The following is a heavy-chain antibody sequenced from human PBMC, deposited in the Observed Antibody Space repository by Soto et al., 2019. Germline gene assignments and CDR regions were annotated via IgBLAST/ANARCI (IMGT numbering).Heavy chain of an antibody. V-gene: IGHV1-46*03. J-gene: IGHJ4*02. D-gene: IGHD5-12*01. CDR1: GYTFGTYH. CDR3: AGVSSGYDLASTY. Sequence: QVQLVQSGAEVKKPGASVNVSCKASGYTFGTYHMHWVRQAPGQGLEWMGIINPSGGSTAYAQKFQGRVTMTRDSSTNTVYMELSSLRPEDTAVYYCAGVSSGYDLASTYWGQGTLVTVSA. CDR2: INPSGGST.